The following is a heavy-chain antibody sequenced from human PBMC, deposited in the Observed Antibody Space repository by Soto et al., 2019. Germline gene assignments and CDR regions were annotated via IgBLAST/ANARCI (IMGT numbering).Heavy chain of an antibody. V-gene: IGHV3-7*01. D-gene: IGHD2-15*01. J-gene: IGHJ4*02. Sequence: EVQLVESGGGLVQPGGSLRLSCVASGFTFSNYWMTWVRQAPGKGLEWVANIKEDGSEKNYVDSVKGRFTISRTNAKNSLYLQMNSLRAEDTAVYYCARDKDVPRGGSDYWGQGTLVTVSS. CDR3: ARDKDVPRGGSDY. CDR2: IKEDGSEK. CDR1: GFTFSNYW.